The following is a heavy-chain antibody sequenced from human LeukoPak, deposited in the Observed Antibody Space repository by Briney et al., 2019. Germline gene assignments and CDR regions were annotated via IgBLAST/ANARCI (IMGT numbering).Heavy chain of an antibody. CDR3: AKDRSGSYGEFDY. J-gene: IGHJ4*02. D-gene: IGHD1-26*01. CDR2: ISGGGRNS. CDR1: GFTFSNYV. Sequence: GGSLRLSCAAPGFTFSNYVMNWVRQAPGKGLEWVSAISGGGRNSYYGDSVKGRFTISRDNSKNTLYLQMNSLRAEDTAVYYCAKDRSGSYGEFDYWGQGTLVTVSS. V-gene: IGHV3-23*01.